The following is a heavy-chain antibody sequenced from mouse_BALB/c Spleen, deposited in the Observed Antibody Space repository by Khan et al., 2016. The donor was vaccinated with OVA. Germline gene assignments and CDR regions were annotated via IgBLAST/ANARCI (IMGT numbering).Heavy chain of an antibody. J-gene: IGHJ3*01. CDR2: TEPENGET. CDR1: GFYINEYY. V-gene: IGHV14-1*02. CDR3: ASSGYFAWFGY. Sequence: EVQLQESGAELVRPGASVKLSCKASGFYINEYYFHWVKQRPEQGQEWSGWTEPENGETVYDPKFQGRASITADTTSNTDYRQMNGLTSEDTAIYYCASSGYFAWFGYWGQGTLVTVSA.